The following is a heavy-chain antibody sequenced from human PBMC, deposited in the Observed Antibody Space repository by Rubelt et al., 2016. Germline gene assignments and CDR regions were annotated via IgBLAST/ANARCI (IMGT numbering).Heavy chain of an antibody. CDR3: ASADYDFWSGSERNWFDP. J-gene: IGHJ5*02. D-gene: IGHD3-3*01. Sequence: QVQLQESGPGLVKPSETLSLTCTVSGYSISSGYYWGWIRQPPGKGLEWIGRTYNSGSTYYNPSLKSRVTISVDTSKNHFSRKLSSVTAADTAVYYCASADYDFWSGSERNWFDPWGQGTLVTVSS. CDR2: TYNSGST. V-gene: IGHV4-38-2*02. CDR1: GYSISSGYY.